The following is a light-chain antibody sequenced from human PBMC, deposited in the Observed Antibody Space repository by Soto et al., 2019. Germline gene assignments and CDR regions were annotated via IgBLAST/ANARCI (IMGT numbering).Light chain of an antibody. CDR1: QSIYSN. Sequence: EIVITQSPATLSVSPGERATLSCRASQSIYSNLAWYQQRPGQPPRLRIYRASTRATDIPARLSGSGSGTEFTLTISSMQSEDFAVYYCQQYHNLWTFGQGTKVDIK. CDR3: QQYHNLWT. CDR2: RAS. J-gene: IGKJ1*01. V-gene: IGKV3-15*01.